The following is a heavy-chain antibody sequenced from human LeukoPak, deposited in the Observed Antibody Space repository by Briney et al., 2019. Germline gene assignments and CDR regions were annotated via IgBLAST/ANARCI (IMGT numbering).Heavy chain of an antibody. CDR3: AVDSYYYDSSGPRWY. J-gene: IGHJ4*02. Sequence: SVRVSCKASGGTFSSYAISWVRQATGQGLEWMGGIIPIFGTANYAQKFQGRVTITTDESTSTAYMELSSLRSEDTAVYYCAVDSYYYDSSGPRWYWGQGTLVTVSS. CDR1: GGTFSSYA. D-gene: IGHD3-22*01. V-gene: IGHV1-69*05. CDR2: IIPIFGTA.